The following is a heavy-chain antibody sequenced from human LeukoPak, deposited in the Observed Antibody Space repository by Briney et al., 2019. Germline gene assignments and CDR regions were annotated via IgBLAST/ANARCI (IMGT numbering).Heavy chain of an antibody. V-gene: IGHV3-21*01. D-gene: IGHD6-19*01. CDR2: ISSSSSYI. CDR1: GFTLSSYS. Sequence: PGGSLRLSCAASGFTLSSYSMNWVRQAPGKGLEWVSSISSSSSYIYYADSVKGRFTISRDNAKNSLYLQMNSLRAEDTAVYYCARASSGWYVSGYWGQGTLVTVSS. J-gene: IGHJ4*02. CDR3: ARASSGWYVSGY.